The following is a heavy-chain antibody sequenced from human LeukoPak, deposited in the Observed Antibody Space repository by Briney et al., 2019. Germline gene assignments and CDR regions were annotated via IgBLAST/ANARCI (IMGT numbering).Heavy chain of an antibody. CDR1: GGSINDYY. D-gene: IGHD4-17*01. Sequence: SETLSLTCTVSGGSINDYYWTWIRQAPGKGLEWLGYISNSGTTDYNPSLKSRVTMSVDTSKNEFSLKVTSVTAADTAMYYCARVVRGAVTSNCFDPCGQGTLVTVSS. CDR3: ARVVRGAVTSNCFDP. V-gene: IGHV4-59*01. CDR2: ISNSGTT. J-gene: IGHJ5*02.